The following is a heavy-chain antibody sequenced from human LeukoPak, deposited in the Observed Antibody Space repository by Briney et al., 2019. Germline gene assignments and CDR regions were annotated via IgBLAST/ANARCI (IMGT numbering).Heavy chain of an antibody. CDR3: ARGTTVTTFQAGTYYYYYIDV. CDR1: GVSFDGHH. D-gene: IGHD4-17*01. V-gene: IGHV4-34*01. CDR2: IKHSGST. Sequence: SETLSLTCAVYGVSFDGHHWPWIRQAPGKGLEWIGEIKHSGSTNYNPSLKRRVTISVDMSKNHFYLKLSSVTAADTALYYCARGTTVTTFQAGTYYYYYIDVWGKGTTVAVSS. J-gene: IGHJ6*03.